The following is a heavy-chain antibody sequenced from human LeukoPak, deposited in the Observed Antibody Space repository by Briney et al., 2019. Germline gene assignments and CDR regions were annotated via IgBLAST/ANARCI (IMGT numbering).Heavy chain of an antibody. CDR3: AGDTSTYYDFWSGYGDI. J-gene: IGHJ3*02. D-gene: IGHD3-3*01. Sequence: GGSLRLSCAASGFTFDDYGMSWVRQVPGKGLEWVSGINWNGGSTGYADSVKGRFTISRDNAKNSLYLLMNSLRAEDTALYYCAGDTSTYYDFWSGYGDIWGQGTMVTVSS. CDR1: GFTFDDYG. V-gene: IGHV3-20*04. CDR2: INWNGGST.